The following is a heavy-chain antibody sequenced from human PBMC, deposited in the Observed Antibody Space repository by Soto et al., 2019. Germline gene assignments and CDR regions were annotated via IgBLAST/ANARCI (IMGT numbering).Heavy chain of an antibody. J-gene: IGHJ1*01. CDR3: ARDTSSTSLRAEYFQF. Sequence: SETLSLTCTVSGGPVGYTSFYWGWLRQSPGKGLEWIGSVHHSVTTYYNTSLKGRVTISMDTSKNQFSLRLTPVTAADTAVYYCARDTSSTSLRAEYFQFWGQGTQVTVSS. CDR2: VHHSVTT. D-gene: IGHD6-13*01. V-gene: IGHV4-39*02. CDR1: GGPVGYTSFY.